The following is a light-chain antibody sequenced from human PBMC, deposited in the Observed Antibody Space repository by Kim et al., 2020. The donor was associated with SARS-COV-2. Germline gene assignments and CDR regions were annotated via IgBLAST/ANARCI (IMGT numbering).Light chain of an antibody. J-gene: IGKJ2*01. CDR1: QRVSSSY. CDR2: GAS. V-gene: IGKV3-20*01. CDR3: QQYGSSSYT. Sequence: SPGERATLSCGASQRVSSSYLAWYQQKPGQAPRLLIYGASSRATGIPDRFSGSGSGTDFTLTISRLEPEDFAVYYCQQYGSSSYTFGQGTKLEI.